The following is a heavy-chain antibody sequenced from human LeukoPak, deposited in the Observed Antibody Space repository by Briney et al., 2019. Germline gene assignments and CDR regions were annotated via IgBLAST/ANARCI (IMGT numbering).Heavy chain of an antibody. CDR3: AKDSNYDILTGVDY. J-gene: IGHJ4*02. V-gene: IGHV3-30*04. CDR1: GFTFSSYA. CDR2: ISYDGSNK. D-gene: IGHD3-9*01. Sequence: PGGSLRLSCAASGFTFSSYAMHWVRQAPGKGLEWVAVISYDGSNKYYADSVKGRFTISRDNSKNTLYLQMNSLRAEDTAVYYCAKDSNYDILTGVDYWGQGTLVTVSS.